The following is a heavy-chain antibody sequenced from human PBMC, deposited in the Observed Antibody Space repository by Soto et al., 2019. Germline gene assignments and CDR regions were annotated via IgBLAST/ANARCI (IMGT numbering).Heavy chain of an antibody. CDR3: ASRGRYYRVDV. D-gene: IGHD3-10*01. CDR1: RCTFTNYA. Sequence: PGGSLRLSCAASRCTFTNYAMSWVRQGPGKGLEWVSTISATGGNTYYAASVEGRFTISRDNSRNTLYLPMNSLRAEDTVTYHCASRGRYYRVDVWAQGTTAPAS. CDR2: ISATGGNT. V-gene: IGHV3-23*01. J-gene: IGHJ6*02.